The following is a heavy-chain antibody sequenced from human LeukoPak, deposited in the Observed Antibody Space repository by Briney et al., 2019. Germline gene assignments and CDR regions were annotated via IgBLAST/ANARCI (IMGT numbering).Heavy chain of an antibody. CDR2: IYYSGST. J-gene: IGHJ4*02. D-gene: IGHD4-17*01. Sequence: PSETLSLTCTVSGGSISSGGYYWGWIRQHPGKGLERIGYIYYSGSTYYNPSLKSRVTISVDTSKNQFSLKLSSVTAADTAVYYCARSFGGDYAPTNLDYWGQGTLVTVSS. CDR3: ARSFGGDYAPTNLDY. CDR1: GGSISSGGYY. V-gene: IGHV4-31*03.